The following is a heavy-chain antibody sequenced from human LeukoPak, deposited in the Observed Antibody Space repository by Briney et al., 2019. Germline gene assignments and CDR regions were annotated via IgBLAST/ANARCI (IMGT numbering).Heavy chain of an antibody. Sequence: SETLSLTCAVSGGSFSGYYWSWIRQPPGKGLEWIGEINHGRSTNYNPSLKSRVTMSVDTSKKQFSLKLSSVTAADTAVYYCARVEHSSSWSSYYYYYYMDVWGKGTTVTVSS. J-gene: IGHJ6*03. CDR1: GGSFSGYY. CDR2: INHGRST. D-gene: IGHD6-13*01. CDR3: ARVEHSSSWSSYYYYYYMDV. V-gene: IGHV4-34*01.